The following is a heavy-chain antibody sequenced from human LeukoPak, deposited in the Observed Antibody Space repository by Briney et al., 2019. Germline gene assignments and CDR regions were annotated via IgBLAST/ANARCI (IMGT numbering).Heavy chain of an antibody. V-gene: IGHV4-31*03. J-gene: IGHJ4*02. Sequence: SETLSLTCTVSGGSISSGGYYWSWIRQHPGKGLEWIGYIYYSGSTYYNPSLKSRVTISVDTSKNQFSLKLSSVTAADTAVYYCARTVVVPAANRRCYFDYWGQGTLVTVSS. CDR1: GGSISSGGYY. D-gene: IGHD2-2*01. CDR2: IYYSGST. CDR3: ARTVVVPAANRRCYFDY.